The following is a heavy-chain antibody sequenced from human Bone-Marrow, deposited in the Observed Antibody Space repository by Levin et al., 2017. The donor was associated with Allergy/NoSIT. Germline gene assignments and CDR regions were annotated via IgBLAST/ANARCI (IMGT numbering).Heavy chain of an antibody. CDR2: IYTSGSS. J-gene: IGHJ6*02. Sequence: TSETLSLTCTVSGGSIRSHYWSWIRQPAGKALEWIGRIYTSGSSNYNPSLKSRVTMSVDTSKNQFSLKLSSVTAADTAMYYCARLITSSSSQYYGVDVWGQGTTVTVSS. CDR3: ARLITSSSSQYYGVDV. V-gene: IGHV4-4*07. CDR1: GGSIRSHY. D-gene: IGHD6-13*01.